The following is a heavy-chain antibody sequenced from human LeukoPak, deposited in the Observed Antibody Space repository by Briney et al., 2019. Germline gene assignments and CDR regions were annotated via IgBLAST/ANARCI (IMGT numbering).Heavy chain of an antibody. J-gene: IGHJ4*02. CDR1: GFIFSGSW. CDR2: INQDGSAK. CDR3: ARELSWSGRDY. D-gene: IGHD3-3*01. V-gene: IGHV3-7*01. Sequence: PGGSLRLSCAASGFIFSGSWMSWVRQARGKGVEGVAHINQDGSAKNYLDSVKGRFTIYIDKGKNSLYLQMNSLRDEDTAVYYCARELSWSGRDYWGQGTLVTVSS.